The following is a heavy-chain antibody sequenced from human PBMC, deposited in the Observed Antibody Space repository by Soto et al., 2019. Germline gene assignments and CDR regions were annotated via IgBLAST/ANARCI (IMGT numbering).Heavy chain of an antibody. J-gene: IGHJ6*02. D-gene: IGHD2-15*01. CDR1: GFTFSRYG. V-gene: IGHV3-30-3*01. CDR2: ISYDGSNK. CDR3: ARGDREDIAVVVGARPGEYGVDV. Sequence: QVQLVESGGGVVQPGRSLRLSCAASGFTFSRYGMHWVRQAPGKGLECVAVISYDGSNKFYRDSVKGRFTISRDNSKNTLYLQINSLRYEDTAVYYCARGDREDIAVVVGARPGEYGVDVWGQGTTVTVSS.